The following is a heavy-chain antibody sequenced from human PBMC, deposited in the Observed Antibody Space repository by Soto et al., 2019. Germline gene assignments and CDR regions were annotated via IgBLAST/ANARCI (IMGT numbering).Heavy chain of an antibody. CDR1: GFTFSDYY. CDR3: AKADYSYSWAPGDY. V-gene: IGHV3-30*18. J-gene: IGHJ4*02. Sequence: GGSLRLSCAASGFTFSDYYMSWIRQAPGKGLQWVAVISYDGSEKYFSDSVKGRFTISRDNSKNTVYLQMNSLRVEDTALYYCAKADYSYSWAPGDYWGQGTLVTVSS. CDR2: ISYDGSEK. D-gene: IGHD6-13*01.